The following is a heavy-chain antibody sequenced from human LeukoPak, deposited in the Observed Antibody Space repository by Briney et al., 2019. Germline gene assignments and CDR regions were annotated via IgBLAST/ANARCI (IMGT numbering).Heavy chain of an antibody. Sequence: SVKVSCKASGGTFSSYAISWVRQAPGQGLEWMGGIIPIFGTANYAQKFQGRVTITADESTSTAYMELSSLRSEDTAVYYCARVQYYYDSREFDYWGQGTLVTVSS. V-gene: IGHV1-69*13. CDR3: ARVQYYYDSREFDY. CDR1: GGTFSSYA. J-gene: IGHJ4*02. D-gene: IGHD3-22*01. CDR2: IIPIFGTA.